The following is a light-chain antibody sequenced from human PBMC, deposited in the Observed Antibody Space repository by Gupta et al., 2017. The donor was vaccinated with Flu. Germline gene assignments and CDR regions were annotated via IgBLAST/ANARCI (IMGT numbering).Light chain of an antibody. CDR1: QSLLHSNGYNY. V-gene: IGKV2-28*01. Sequence: IVMTQSPLYLPVTPGEPAYISCRSSQSLLHSNGYNYLDLYLQKPGQSPQFLIYLGSNRASGVPDRFSGSGSGTDFTLKIIRVEAEDVGVYYCMQALQTPYSFGQGTKLEIK. J-gene: IGKJ2*03. CDR3: MQALQTPYS. CDR2: LGS.